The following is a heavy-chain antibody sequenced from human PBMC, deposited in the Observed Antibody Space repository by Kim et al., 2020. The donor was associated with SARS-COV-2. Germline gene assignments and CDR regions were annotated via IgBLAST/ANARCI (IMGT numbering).Heavy chain of an antibody. CDR2: ISGSGGST. J-gene: IGHJ6*02. Sequence: GGSLRLSCAASGFTFSSYAMSWVRQAPGKGLEWVSAISGSGGSTYYADSVKGRFTISRDNSKNTLYLQMNSLRAEDTAVYYCAKDVARTTIFGVVTRGGMDVWRQGTTVTVSS. D-gene: IGHD3-3*01. CDR1: GFTFSSYA. CDR3: AKDVARTTIFGVVTRGGMDV. V-gene: IGHV3-23*01.